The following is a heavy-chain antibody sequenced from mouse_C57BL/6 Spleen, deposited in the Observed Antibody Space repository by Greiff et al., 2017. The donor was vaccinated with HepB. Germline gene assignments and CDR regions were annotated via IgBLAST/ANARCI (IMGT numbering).Heavy chain of an antibody. V-gene: IGHV7-1*01. D-gene: IGHD2-2*01. CDR3: ARFSYGYAAMDY. CDR1: GFTFSDFY. J-gene: IGHJ4*01. Sequence: EVQRVESGGGLVQSGRSLRLSCATSGFTFSDFYMEWVRQAPGKGLEWIAASRNKANDYTTEYSASVKGRFIVSRDTSQSILYLQMNALRAEDTAIYYCARFSYGYAAMDYWGQGTSVTVSS. CDR2: SRNKANDYTT.